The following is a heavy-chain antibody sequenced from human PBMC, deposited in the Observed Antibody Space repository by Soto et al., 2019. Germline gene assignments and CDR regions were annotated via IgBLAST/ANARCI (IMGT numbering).Heavy chain of an antibody. CDR3: ARMFTMVRGVPYYGMDV. J-gene: IGHJ6*02. CDR1: GFSLSTSGMC. D-gene: IGHD3-10*01. V-gene: IGHV2-70*01. Sequence: GPTLVNPTQTLTLTCTFSGFSLSTSGMCVSWIRQPPGKALEWLALIDWDDDKYYSTSLKTRLTISKDTSKNQVVLTMTNMDPVDTATYYCARMFTMVRGVPYYGMDVWGQGTTVTVSS. CDR2: IDWDDDK.